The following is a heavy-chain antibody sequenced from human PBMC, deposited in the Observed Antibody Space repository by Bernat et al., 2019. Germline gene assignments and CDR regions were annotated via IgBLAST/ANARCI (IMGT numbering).Heavy chain of an antibody. V-gene: IGHV3-33*01. Sequence: QVQLVESGGGVVQPGRSLRLSCAASGFTFSSYGMHWVRQAPGKGLEWVAVVLYDGSDKYYADSVKGRFTISRDNSKNTLYLQMNSLRAEDTAVYYCARDGSRVYYDSSGYYTVFDYWGQGTLVTVSS. CDR3: ARDGSRVYYDSSGYYTVFDY. CDR1: GFTFSSYG. CDR2: VLYDGSDK. J-gene: IGHJ4*02. D-gene: IGHD3-22*01.